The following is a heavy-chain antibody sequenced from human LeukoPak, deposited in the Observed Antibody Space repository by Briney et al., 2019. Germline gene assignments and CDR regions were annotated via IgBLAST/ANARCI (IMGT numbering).Heavy chain of an antibody. D-gene: IGHD5-24*01. CDR3: ARDDWMARSRDAFDI. CDR1: GFTFSNYA. J-gene: IGHJ3*02. V-gene: IGHV3-23*01. CDR2: ISGSDGT. Sequence: PGGSLRLSCAASGFTFSNYAMSWVRQAPGKGLEWVSTISGSDGTYYADSVKGRFTISRDNSKNTLYLQMNSLRAEDTAVYYCARDDWMARSRDAFDIWGQGTLVTVSS.